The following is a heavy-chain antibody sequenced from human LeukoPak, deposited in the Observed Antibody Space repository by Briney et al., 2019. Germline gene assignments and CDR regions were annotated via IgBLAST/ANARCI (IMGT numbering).Heavy chain of an antibody. V-gene: IGHV1-8*01. J-gene: IGHJ6*02. D-gene: IGHD3-9*01. CDR2: MNPNSGNT. Sequence: ASVKVSFKASGYTFTSYDINWVRQATGQGLEWMGWMNPNSGNTGYAQKFQGRVTMTRNTSISTAYMELSSLRSEDTAVYYCARGRILRYFDWSSYYYYYGMDVWGQGTTVTVSS. CDR1: GYTFTSYD. CDR3: ARGRILRYFDWSSYYYYYGMDV.